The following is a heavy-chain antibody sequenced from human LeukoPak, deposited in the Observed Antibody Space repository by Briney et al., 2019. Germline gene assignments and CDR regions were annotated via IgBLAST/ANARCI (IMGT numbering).Heavy chain of an antibody. CDR2: INPSGGST. D-gene: IGHD6-6*01. CDR3: ALSSSPLRPDY. J-gene: IGHJ4*02. V-gene: IGHV1-46*01. CDR1: GYTFTSYY. Sequence: GASVTVSCKASGYTFTSYYMHWVRQPPGQGLEWMGIINPSGGSTSYAQKLQGRVTMTRDTSTSTVYMELSSLGSEDTAVYYCALSSSPLRPDYWGQGNLVTVSS.